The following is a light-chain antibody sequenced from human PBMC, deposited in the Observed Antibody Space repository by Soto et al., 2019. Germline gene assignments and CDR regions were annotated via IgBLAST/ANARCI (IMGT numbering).Light chain of an antibody. CDR3: CAYAGISAYVI. Sequence: QSALTQPASVSGSPGQPITISCTGTSSDIGSYNLVSWYQHHPGKAPKLMIYEVSKRPSGVSSRFSGSKSGNTASLTISGLQADDEDDYYCCAYAGISAYVIFGGGTKLTVL. CDR1: SSDIGSYNL. J-gene: IGLJ2*01. V-gene: IGLV2-23*02. CDR2: EVS.